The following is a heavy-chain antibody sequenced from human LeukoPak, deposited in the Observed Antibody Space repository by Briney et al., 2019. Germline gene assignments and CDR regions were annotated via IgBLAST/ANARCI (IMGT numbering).Heavy chain of an antibody. CDR1: GFTITTYG. J-gene: IGHJ5*02. D-gene: IGHD3-22*01. V-gene: IGHV3-23*01. CDR2: ISGSGVGA. Sequence: GGSLRLSCAASGFTITTYGMSWVPQAPGKGLECASTISGSGVGAYYADSVKGRFTISRDNSNNTLYLQMNSLRAEDTAVYYCAKADYYDYVSWGQGTLVTVSS. CDR3: AKADYYDYVS.